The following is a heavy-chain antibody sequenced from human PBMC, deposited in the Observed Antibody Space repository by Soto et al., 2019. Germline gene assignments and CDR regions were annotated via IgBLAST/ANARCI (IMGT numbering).Heavy chain of an antibody. CDR1: GLTFNKYV. J-gene: IGHJ4*02. CDR2: ISGSGAST. D-gene: IGHD3-16*01. Sequence: GGSLRLSSEPSGLTFNKYVLAWVRQAPGKGLEWVSAISGSGASTYDADSVKGRFTISRDNSNNTLYLQMNSLRAEDTAVYYCAKTPGVITVITSFDHWGQGTPVTVSS. V-gene: IGHV3-23*01. CDR3: AKTPGVITVITSFDH.